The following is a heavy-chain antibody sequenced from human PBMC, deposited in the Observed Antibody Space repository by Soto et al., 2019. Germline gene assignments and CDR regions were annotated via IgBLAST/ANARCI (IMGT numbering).Heavy chain of an antibody. V-gene: IGHV1-2*04. CDR3: ARDNCSGGSCYSIWYFDL. J-gene: IGHJ2*01. D-gene: IGHD2-15*01. CDR2: INPNSGGT. CDR1: GYTFTGYY. Sequence: ASVKVSCKASGYTFTGYYMHWVRQAPGQGLEWMGWINPNSGGTNYAQKFQGWVTMTRDTSISTAYMELSRLRSDDTAVFYCARDNCSGGSCYSIWYFDLWGRGTLVTAPQ.